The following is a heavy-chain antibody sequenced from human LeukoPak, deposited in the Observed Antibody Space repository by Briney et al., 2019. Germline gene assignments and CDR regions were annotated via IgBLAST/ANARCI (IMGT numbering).Heavy chain of an antibody. J-gene: IGHJ3*02. D-gene: IGHD5-18*01. CDR3: GRDTVGYGGAFDI. CDR1: GFTFSSYN. CDR2: ISYDGSNK. Sequence: GGSVRLSCVASGFTFSSYNMHWVRQAPGKGLEWVAVISYDGSNKYYADSVKGRSTISRDNSKNTLYLQVNSLRPEDTAVYYCGRDTVGYGGAFDIWGQGTMVTVSS. V-gene: IGHV3-30-3*01.